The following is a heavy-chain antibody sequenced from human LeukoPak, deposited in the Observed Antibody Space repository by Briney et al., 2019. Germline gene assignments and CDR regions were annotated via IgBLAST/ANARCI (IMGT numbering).Heavy chain of an antibody. J-gene: IGHJ4*02. Sequence: TGGSLRLSCAASGFTFRTYAMTWVRQAPGKGLEWVSIISGGGGTTYYADSVRGRFTISRDNSKNTLYLQMNSLRAEDTARYYCAKSKISGSLGLEGYFDYWGQEILVTVSS. CDR2: ISGGGGTT. CDR3: AKSKISGSLGLEGYFDY. D-gene: IGHD1-26*01. CDR1: GFTFRTYA. V-gene: IGHV3-23*01.